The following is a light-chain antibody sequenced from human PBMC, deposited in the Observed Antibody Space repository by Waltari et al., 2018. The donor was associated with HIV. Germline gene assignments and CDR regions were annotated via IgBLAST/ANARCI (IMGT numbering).Light chain of an antibody. V-gene: IGLV2-23*02. Sequence: QSALTQPASVSGSPGQSINLSCTGTSSDVGGYNLVSWDQKHPGKAPQPVIYGVSKRPSGVCNRVSGSKAGNTASLTISGLQAEDEADYYCCAYAGSTTYVIFGGGTKLTVL. CDR1: SSDVGGYNL. CDR2: GVS. J-gene: IGLJ2*01. CDR3: CAYAGSTTYVI.